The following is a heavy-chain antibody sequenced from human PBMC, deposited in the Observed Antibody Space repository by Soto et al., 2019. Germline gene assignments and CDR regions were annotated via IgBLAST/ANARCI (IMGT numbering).Heavy chain of an antibody. J-gene: IGHJ1*01. D-gene: IGHD2-15*01. CDR2: IYYSGST. Sequence: PSETLSLTCTVSGGSISSGGYYWSWIRQHPGKGLEWIGYIYYSGSTYYNPSLKSRVTISVDTSKNQFSLKLSSVTAADTAVYYCARADSPQAEVYFQHWGQGTLVTVSS. V-gene: IGHV4-31*03. CDR1: GGSISSGGYY. CDR3: ARADSPQAEVYFQH.